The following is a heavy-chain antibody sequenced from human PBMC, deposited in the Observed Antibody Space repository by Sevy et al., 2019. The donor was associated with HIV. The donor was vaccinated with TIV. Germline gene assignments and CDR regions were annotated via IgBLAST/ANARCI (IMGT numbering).Heavy chain of an antibody. Sequence: GGSLRLSCAASGFTFSSYGMHWVRQAPGKGLEWVAVIWYDESNKYYADSVKGRFTISRDNSKNTLYLQMNSLRAEDTAVYYYAKGTGYYYDSSGYYGSGAFDIWGQGTMVTVSS. D-gene: IGHD3-22*01. V-gene: IGHV3-33*06. CDR2: IWYDESNK. CDR3: AKGTGYYYDSSGYYGSGAFDI. CDR1: GFTFSSYG. J-gene: IGHJ3*02.